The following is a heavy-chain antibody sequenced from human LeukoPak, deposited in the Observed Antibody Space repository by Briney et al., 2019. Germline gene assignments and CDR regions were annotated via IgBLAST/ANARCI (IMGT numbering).Heavy chain of an antibody. J-gene: IGHJ4*02. CDR2: IIPILGIA. CDR3: ARRAAAEDY. V-gene: IGHV1-69*04. D-gene: IGHD6-13*01. Sequence: ASVKVSCKASGYTFTSYAISWVRQAPGQGLEWMGRIIPILGIANYAQKFQGRVTITADKSTSTAYMELSSLRSEDTAVYYCARRAAAEDYWGQGTLVTVSS. CDR1: GYTFTSYA.